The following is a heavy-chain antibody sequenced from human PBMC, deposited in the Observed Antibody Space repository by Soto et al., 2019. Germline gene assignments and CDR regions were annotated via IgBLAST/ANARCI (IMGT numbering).Heavy chain of an antibody. Sequence: GGSLRLSCVASGFTVSNNYMSWVRQSPGRGLEWVSAISNTGSTYYAGSVKGRSTISRDSSTNTLYLEVNSLRADDAAVYYCAKVNVVVVAATFEYEYYFDYWGQGTLVTVSS. D-gene: IGHD2-15*01. CDR3: AKVNVVVVAATFEYEYYFDY. CDR2: ISNTGST. J-gene: IGHJ4*02. V-gene: IGHV3-53*01. CDR1: GFTVSNNY.